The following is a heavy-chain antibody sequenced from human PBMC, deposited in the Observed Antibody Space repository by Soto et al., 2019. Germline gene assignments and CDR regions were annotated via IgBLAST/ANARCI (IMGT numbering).Heavy chain of an antibody. CDR1: GYTFTSYA. CDR3: ARDTRHSVVVTAIPPGWFDP. D-gene: IGHD2-21*02. V-gene: IGHV1-3*01. CDR2: INAGNGNT. Sequence: QVQLVQSGAEVKKPGASVKVSCKASGYTFTSYAMHWVRQAPGQRLEWMGWINAGNGNTKYSQKFQGRVTITRDTSASTAYMELSSLRSEDTAVYYCARDTRHSVVVTAIPPGWFDPWGHGTLVTVSS. J-gene: IGHJ5*02.